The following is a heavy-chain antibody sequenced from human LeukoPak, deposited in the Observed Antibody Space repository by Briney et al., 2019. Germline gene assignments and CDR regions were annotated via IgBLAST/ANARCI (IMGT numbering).Heavy chain of an antibody. Sequence: PSETLSLTCTVSGGSMSSYYWSWIRQPAGKGLEWIGRIYSSGRTNYNPSLKSQVTMSLDTSKNQFSLKLSSVTAADTAVYYCVRDVDTFFDYWGQGTLVTVSS. V-gene: IGHV4-4*07. CDR2: IYSSGRT. CDR3: VRDVDTFFDY. CDR1: GGSMSSYY. J-gene: IGHJ4*02. D-gene: IGHD5-18*01.